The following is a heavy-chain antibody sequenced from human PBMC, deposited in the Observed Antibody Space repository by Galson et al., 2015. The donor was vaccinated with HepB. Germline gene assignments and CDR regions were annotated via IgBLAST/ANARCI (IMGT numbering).Heavy chain of an antibody. CDR1: GYTFTGYY. V-gene: IGHV1-2*06. CDR2: INPNSGGT. CDR3: ARGRRWDTAMADYFDY. D-gene: IGHD5-18*01. Sequence: SVKVSCKASGYTFTGYYMHWVRQAPGQGLEWMGRINPNSGGTNYAQKFQGRVTMTRDTSISTAYMELSRLRSDDTAVYYCARGRRWDTAMADYFDYWGQGTLVTVSS. J-gene: IGHJ4*02.